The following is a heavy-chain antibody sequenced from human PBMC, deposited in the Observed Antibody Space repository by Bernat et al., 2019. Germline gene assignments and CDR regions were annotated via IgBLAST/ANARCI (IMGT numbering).Heavy chain of an antibody. Sequence: CKASGYTFTSYDINWVRQATGQGLEWMGWMNPNSGNTGYAQKFQGRVTMTRNTSISTAYMELSSLRSEDTAVYYCARGAGIAALYYMDVWGKGTTVTVSS. V-gene: IGHV1-8*01. CDR2: MNPNSGNT. CDR3: ARGAGIAALYYMDV. J-gene: IGHJ6*03. CDR1: GYTFTSYD. D-gene: IGHD6-13*01.